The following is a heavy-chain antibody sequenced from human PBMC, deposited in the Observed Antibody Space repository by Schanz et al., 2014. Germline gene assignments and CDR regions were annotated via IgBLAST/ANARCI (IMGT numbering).Heavy chain of an antibody. CDR1: GFTFSSYS. J-gene: IGHJ4*02. CDR2: ISSSSDYI. CDR3: VKEGTVVSGSPRDY. D-gene: IGHD3-10*01. Sequence: EVQLVESGGGFVQPGGSLRLSCAASGFTFSSYSMSWVRQAPGKGLGWVSFISSSSDYINYADSVKGRFTISRVDAKNSVHLQMSSLRADDTAVYYCVKEGTVVSGSPRDYWGQGALVTVSS. V-gene: IGHV3-21*04.